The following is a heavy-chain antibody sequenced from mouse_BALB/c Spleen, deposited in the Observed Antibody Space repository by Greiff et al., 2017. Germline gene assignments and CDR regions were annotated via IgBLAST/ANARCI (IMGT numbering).Heavy chain of an antibody. D-gene: IGHD2-3*01. Sequence: EVKLMESGPGLVKPSQSLSLTCSVTGYSITSGYYWNWIRQFPGNKLEWMGYISYDGSNNYNPSLKNRISITRDTSKNQFFLKLNSVTTEDTATYYCAREDDGYYVRGFFAYWGQGTLVTVSA. CDR2: ISYDGSN. V-gene: IGHV3-6*02. CDR3: AREDDGYYVRGFFAY. J-gene: IGHJ3*01. CDR1: GYSITSGYY.